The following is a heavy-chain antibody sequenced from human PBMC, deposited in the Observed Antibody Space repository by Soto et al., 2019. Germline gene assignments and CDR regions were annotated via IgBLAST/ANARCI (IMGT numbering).Heavy chain of an antibody. D-gene: IGHD2-15*01. CDR1: GGSFSGYY. CDR3: ASRRPYSYAFNI. Sequence: QVQLQQWGAGLLKPSETLSLTCAVYGGSFSGYYWSWIRQPPGKGLEWIGEINHSVSTNYNPSLKSRVTISVDTSKHQFSLKLSSVTAADTAVYYCASRRPYSYAFNIWGQGTMVTVSS. V-gene: IGHV4-34*01. J-gene: IGHJ3*02. CDR2: INHSVST.